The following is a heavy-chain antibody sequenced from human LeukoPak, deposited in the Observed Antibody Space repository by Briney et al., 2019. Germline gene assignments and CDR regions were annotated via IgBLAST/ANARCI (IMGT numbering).Heavy chain of an antibody. J-gene: IGHJ5*02. CDR3: ARESGSYLWRSWLNP. CDR1: GGSISSSSYY. D-gene: IGHD3-16*01. V-gene: IGHV4-61*01. Sequence: SETLSLTCTVSGGSISSSSYYWGWIRQPPGKGLEWIGNIYNSGNTNYNPSLKSRVTISVDTSKNQFSLKLNSVTAADTAVYYCARESGSYLWRSWLNPWGQGTLVTVSS. CDR2: IYNSGNT.